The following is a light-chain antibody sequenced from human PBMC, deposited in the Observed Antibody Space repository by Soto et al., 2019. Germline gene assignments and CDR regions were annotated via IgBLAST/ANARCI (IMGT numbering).Light chain of an antibody. CDR1: SSDVGGYNY. J-gene: IGLJ2*01. CDR3: SSYTSSSTRV. V-gene: IGLV2-14*03. Sequence: QSALTQPASVSGSPGQSITISCTGTSSDVGGYNYVSWYQHHPGKAPKLMIYDVSNRPSGVSNRFSGSKSGNTASLTISGLQAADEADYYCSSYTSSSTRVFGGGTKVTVL. CDR2: DVS.